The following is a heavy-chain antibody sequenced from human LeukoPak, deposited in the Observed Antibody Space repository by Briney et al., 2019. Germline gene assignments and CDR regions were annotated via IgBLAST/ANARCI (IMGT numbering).Heavy chain of an antibody. CDR1: GGSVSSGSYY. Sequence: SETLSLTCTVSGGSVSSGSYYWSWIRRPPGKGLEWIGYIYYSGSTNYNPSLKSRVTISVDTSKNQFSLKLSSVTAADTAVYYCARAIPTTVVTHFDYWGQGTLVTVPS. V-gene: IGHV4-61*01. D-gene: IGHD4-23*01. CDR3: ARAIPTTVVTHFDY. CDR2: IYYSGST. J-gene: IGHJ4*02.